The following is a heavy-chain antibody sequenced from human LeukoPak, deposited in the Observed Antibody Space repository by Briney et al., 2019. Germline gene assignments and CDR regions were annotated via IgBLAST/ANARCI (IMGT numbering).Heavy chain of an antibody. CDR2: IYYSGST. D-gene: IGHD6-19*01. V-gene: IGHV4-39*07. Sequence: PSETLSLTCTVSGGSISSSSYYWGWIRQPPGKGLEWIGSIYYSGSTYYNPSLKSRVTISVDTSKNQFSLKLSSVTAADTAVYYCARAGWSIYTVSDWFDPWGQGTLVTVSS. CDR3: ARAGWSIYTVSDWFDP. CDR1: GGSISSSSYY. J-gene: IGHJ5*02.